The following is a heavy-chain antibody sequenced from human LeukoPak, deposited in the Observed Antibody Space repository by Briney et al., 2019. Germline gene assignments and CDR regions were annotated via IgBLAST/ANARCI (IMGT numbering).Heavy chain of an antibody. CDR3: ARHPLLVGITFHAAFYI. Sequence: SETLSLTCTVYGGSISSYYWSWIRQPPGKGLEWNGYISYSGGTKYNTSLKIRVTTSLDPSKNQFTLVLRSVTATDTAFYYCARHPLLVGITFHAAFYIWGLGTMVTVSS. J-gene: IGHJ3*02. CDR1: GGSISSYY. D-gene: IGHD1-26*01. CDR2: ISYSGGT. V-gene: IGHV4-59*08.